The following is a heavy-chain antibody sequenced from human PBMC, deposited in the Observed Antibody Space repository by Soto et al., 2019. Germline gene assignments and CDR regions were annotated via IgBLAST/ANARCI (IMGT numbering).Heavy chain of an antibody. J-gene: IGHJ6*02. D-gene: IGHD2-2*01. CDR3: ARGDCSGTSCYVYYYYGMDV. V-gene: IGHV1-69*12. Sequence: QVQLVQSGAEVKKPGSSVKVSCKASGGTFSSYAISWVRQAPGQGLEWMGGIIPIFGTANYAQKFEGRVTITANEGMSTAYMERRRLRAEDRAVYYCARGDCSGTSCYVYYYYGMDVWGRGTTLTVSS. CDR2: IIPIFGTA. CDR1: GGTFSSYA.